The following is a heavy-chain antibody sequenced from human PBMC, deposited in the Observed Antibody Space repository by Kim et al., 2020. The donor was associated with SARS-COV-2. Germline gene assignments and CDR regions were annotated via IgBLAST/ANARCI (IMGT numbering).Heavy chain of an antibody. CDR1: GFTFSSYW. Sequence: GGSLRLSCTASGFTFSSYWMSWVRQAPGKGLEWVANIKQDGSEKYYVDSVKGRFTISRDNAKNSLYLQMNSLRAEDTAVYYCAAQRILLDFWSGYPSGNFDYWGQGTLVTVSS. J-gene: IGHJ4*02. D-gene: IGHD3-3*01. CDR3: AAQRILLDFWSGYPSGNFDY. V-gene: IGHV3-7*01. CDR2: IKQDGSEK.